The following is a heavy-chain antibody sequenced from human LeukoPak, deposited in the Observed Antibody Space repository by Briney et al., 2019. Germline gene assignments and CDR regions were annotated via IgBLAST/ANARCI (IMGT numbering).Heavy chain of an antibody. CDR1: GGSISSYY. CDR2: IYYSGST. D-gene: IGHD3-16*01. Sequence: SETLSLTCTVSGGSISSYYWSWIRQPPGKGLEWIGYIYYSGSTNYNPSLKSRVTISVDTSKNQFSLKLSSVTAADTAVYYCASVRKGLRYFDYWGQGTLVTVSS. J-gene: IGHJ4*02. CDR3: ASVRKGLRYFDY. V-gene: IGHV4-59*01.